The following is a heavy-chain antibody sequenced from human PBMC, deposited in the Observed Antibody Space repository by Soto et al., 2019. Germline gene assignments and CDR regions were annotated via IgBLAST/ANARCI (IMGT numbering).Heavy chain of an antibody. CDR3: AKDPPGLGSGWWVSDAFHI. V-gene: IGHV3-23*01. J-gene: IGHJ3*02. D-gene: IGHD6-19*01. Sequence: EVQLLESGGGLVQPGGSLRLSCAASGFTFSSYAMSWVRQAPGKGLEWVSAISGSGGSTYYADSVKGRFTISRDNSKNTLYLQMNSLRAEDTAVYYCAKDPPGLGSGWWVSDAFHIWGQGTMVTVSS. CDR2: ISGSGGST. CDR1: GFTFSSYA.